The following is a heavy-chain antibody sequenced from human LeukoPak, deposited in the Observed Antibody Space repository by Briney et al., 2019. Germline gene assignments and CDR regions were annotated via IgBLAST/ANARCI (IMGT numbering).Heavy chain of an antibody. Sequence: GRSLRLSCAASGFTFSSYGMHWVRQAPGKGVEGVAVISYDGSNKYYADSVKGRFTISRDNSKITLYLQMNSLRAEDTAVYYCAAYYYGSGSSPLGPWGQGTLVTVSS. CDR1: GFTFSSYG. CDR2: ISYDGSNK. J-gene: IGHJ5*02. D-gene: IGHD3-10*01. V-gene: IGHV3-30*03. CDR3: AAYYYGSGSSPLGP.